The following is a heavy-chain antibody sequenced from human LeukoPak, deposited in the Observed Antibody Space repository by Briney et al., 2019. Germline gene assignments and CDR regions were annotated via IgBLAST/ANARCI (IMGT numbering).Heavy chain of an antibody. CDR3: ATWALESGGT. CDR1: GYTFTGYY. V-gene: IGHV1-2*02. CDR2: INPNSGDT. Sequence: GASVKVSCKASGYTFTGYYMHWVRQAPGQGLEWVGWINPNSGDTSYAQTFQGRVTMTRDTSINTAYMEVSSLRSDDTAVYYCATWALESGGTWGQGTRVTVSS. D-gene: IGHD3-3*01. J-gene: IGHJ5*02.